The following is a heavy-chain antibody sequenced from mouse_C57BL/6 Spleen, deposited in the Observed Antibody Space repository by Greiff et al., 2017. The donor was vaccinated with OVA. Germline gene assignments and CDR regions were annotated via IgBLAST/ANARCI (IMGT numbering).Heavy chain of an antibody. D-gene: IGHD1-1*01. CDR3: ARGGYYGSNAMDY. Sequence: VQLQQSGPVLVKPGASVKMSCKASGYTFTDYYMNWVKQSHGKSLEWIGVINPYNGGTSYNQKFKGKATLTVDKSSSTAYMELNSLTSEDSAVYYGARGGYYGSNAMDYWGQGTSVTVSS. V-gene: IGHV1-19*01. CDR2: INPYNGGT. CDR1: GYTFTDYY. J-gene: IGHJ4*01.